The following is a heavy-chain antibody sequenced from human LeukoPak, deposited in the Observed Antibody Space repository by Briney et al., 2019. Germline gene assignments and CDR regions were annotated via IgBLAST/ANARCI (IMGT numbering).Heavy chain of an antibody. J-gene: IGHJ6*02. CDR1: GFTLSSNY. D-gene: IGHD4-17*01. V-gene: IGHV3-66*01. CDR2: IYSGGST. Sequence: GGSLRLSCAASGFTLSSNYMSWVRQAPGKGLEGGSVIYSGGSTYYADSVKGRFTISRDNSKNTLYLQMNSLRAEDTAVYYCAREDYGRSRYYYGMDVWGQGTTVTVSS. CDR3: AREDYGRSRYYYGMDV.